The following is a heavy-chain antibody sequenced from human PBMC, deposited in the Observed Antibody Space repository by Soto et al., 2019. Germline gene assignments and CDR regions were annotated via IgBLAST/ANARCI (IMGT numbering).Heavy chain of an antibody. D-gene: IGHD6-13*01. Sequence: QVQLQESGPRLVKPSETLSLTCTVSGESIGSHYWSWVWQSPGKGLECIGWIHYSGNYIYNPSLRGRVSMSLDTSRNQFSLRLTSVTAADTAVYYCARLPNSGPKPPFDYWGQGTLVTVSS. CDR3: ARLPNSGPKPPFDY. CDR2: IHYSGNY. CDR1: GESIGSHY. J-gene: IGHJ4*02. V-gene: IGHV4-59*08.